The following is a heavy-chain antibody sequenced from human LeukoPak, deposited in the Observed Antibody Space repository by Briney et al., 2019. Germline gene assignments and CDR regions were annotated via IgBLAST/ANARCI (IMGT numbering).Heavy chain of an antibody. CDR2: MSYDGSSE. CDR3: ARDSDYDILTGLDY. V-gene: IGHV3-30*04. J-gene: IGHJ4*02. Sequence: GRSLRLSCAASGFTFSRFAVHWVRQAPGKGLEWVAVMSYDGSSEYYADSVKGRFTVSRDNSKNMLYLQVNSLRAEDTAVYYCARDSDYDILTGLDYWGQGTLVTVSS. D-gene: IGHD3-9*01. CDR1: GFTFSRFA.